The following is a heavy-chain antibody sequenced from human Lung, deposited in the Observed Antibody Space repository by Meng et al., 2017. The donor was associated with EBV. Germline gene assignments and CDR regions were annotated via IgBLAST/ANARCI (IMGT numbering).Heavy chain of an antibody. J-gene: IGHJ5*02. Sequence: QVQLQQWGVGLLKPSETLSLTCAVNGGSLSGAYWNWIRQPPGKGLEWIGEIIHGGSPSYNPSLKSRVTISIDTSKNQLSLMLSSVTAADTAVYYCARVVAGRYNWFDPWGQGTLVTVSS. CDR1: GGSLSGAY. D-gene: IGHD6-6*01. V-gene: IGHV4-34*12. CDR3: ARVVAGRYNWFDP. CDR2: IIHGGSP.